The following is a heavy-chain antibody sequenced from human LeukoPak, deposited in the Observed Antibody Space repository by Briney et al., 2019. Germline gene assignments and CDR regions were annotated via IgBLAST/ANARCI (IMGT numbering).Heavy chain of an antibody. D-gene: IGHD6-19*01. CDR3: ARLALPYSSGWYSEFDY. J-gene: IGHJ4*02. CDR1: GYSFTSYW. V-gene: IGHV5-51*01. Sequence: HGESLKISCKGSGYSFTSYWIGWVRQMPGKGLEWMGIIYPGDSDTRYSPSFQGQVTISADKSISTAYLQWSSLKASDTAMYYCARLALPYSSGWYSEFDYWGQGTLVTVSS. CDR2: IYPGDSDT.